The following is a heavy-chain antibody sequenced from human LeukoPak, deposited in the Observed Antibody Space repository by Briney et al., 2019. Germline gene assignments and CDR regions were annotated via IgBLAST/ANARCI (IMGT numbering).Heavy chain of an antibody. Sequence: SETLSLTCTVSGGSISSYYWSWMRQPPGKGLEWIGYIYYSGSTNYNPSLKSRVTISVDTSKNQFSLKLSSVTAADTAVYYCARYIWGSYPTFEDYWGQGTLVTVSS. CDR2: IYYSGST. D-gene: IGHD3-16*02. V-gene: IGHV4-59*01. CDR1: GGSISSYY. CDR3: ARYIWGSYPTFEDY. J-gene: IGHJ4*02.